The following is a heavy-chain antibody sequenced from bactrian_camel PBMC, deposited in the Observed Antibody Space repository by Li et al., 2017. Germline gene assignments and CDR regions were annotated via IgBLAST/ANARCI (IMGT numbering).Heavy chain of an antibody. CDR1: TYTGSTYC. V-gene: IGHV3S53*01. CDR2: ISSDDST. J-gene: IGHJ4*01. D-gene: IGHD6*01. CDR3: AADVGSMSGNCQPNY. Sequence: HVQLVESGGGSVQAGGSLRLSCAASTYTGSTYCMGWFRQAPGKEREGVASISSDDSTTYADSVKGRFTISRDDAKNTMYLRMNNLQPEDTAMYYCAADVGSMSGNCQPNYWGQGTQVTVS.